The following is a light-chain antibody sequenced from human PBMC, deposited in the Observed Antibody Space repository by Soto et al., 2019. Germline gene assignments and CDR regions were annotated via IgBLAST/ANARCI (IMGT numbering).Light chain of an antibody. CDR2: GSS. V-gene: IGKV3-20*01. Sequence: EVVLTQSPGTLSLSPGERATLSCRASQSVSNNYFAWYQQKPGQAPRLLIFGSSDRVTGIPDRFSGSGSGTDFTLTISRLEPEDFAVYYCQQYGSSPPYTFGQGTKLESK. CDR3: QQYGSSPPYT. CDR1: QSVSNNY. J-gene: IGKJ2*01.